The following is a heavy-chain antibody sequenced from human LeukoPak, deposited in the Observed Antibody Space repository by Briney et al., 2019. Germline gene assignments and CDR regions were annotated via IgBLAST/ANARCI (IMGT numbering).Heavy chain of an antibody. V-gene: IGHV3-30*04. J-gene: IGHJ4*02. CDR2: ISYDGSNK. CDR1: GFTFSSYA. Sequence: GGSLRLSCAASGFTFSSYAMHWVRQAPGKGLEWVAVISYDGSNKYYADSVKGRFTISRDNSKNTLYLQMNSLRAEDTAVYYCARDRVYDFWSGYYFDYWGQGTLVTVSS. D-gene: IGHD3-3*01. CDR3: ARDRVYDFWSGYYFDY.